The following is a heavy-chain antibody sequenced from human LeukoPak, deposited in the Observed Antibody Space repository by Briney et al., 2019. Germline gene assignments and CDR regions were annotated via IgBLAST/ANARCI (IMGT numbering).Heavy chain of an antibody. J-gene: IGHJ4*02. V-gene: IGHV1-69*13. CDR2: IIPIFGTA. CDR1: GGTFSSYA. CDR3: ATGTPHYYDSSGYFLSGFDY. D-gene: IGHD3-22*01. Sequence: SVKVSCKASGGTFSSYAISWVRQAPGQGLEWMGEIIPIFGTANYAQKFQGRVTITADESTSTAYMELSSLRSEDTAVYYCATGTPHYYDSSGYFLSGFDYWGQGTLVTVSS.